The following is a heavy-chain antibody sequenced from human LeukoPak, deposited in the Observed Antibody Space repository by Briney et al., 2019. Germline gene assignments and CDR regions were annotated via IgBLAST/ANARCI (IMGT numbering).Heavy chain of an antibody. CDR2: ISYDGSNK. Sequence: SGGSLRLSCAASGFTFSSYGMHWVRQAPGKGLEWVAVISYDGSNKYYADSVKGRFTISRDNSKNTLYLQMNSLRAEDTAVYYCAKDYRAGYYYGSSGYYPSYWGQGTLVTVSS. D-gene: IGHD3-22*01. J-gene: IGHJ4*02. CDR1: GFTFSSYG. V-gene: IGHV3-30*18. CDR3: AKDYRAGYYYGSSGYYPSY.